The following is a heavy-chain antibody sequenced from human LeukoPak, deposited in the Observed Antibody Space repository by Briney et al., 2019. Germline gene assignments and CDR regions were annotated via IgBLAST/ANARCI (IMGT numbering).Heavy chain of an antibody. CDR1: GFTFITYA. J-gene: IGHJ6*02. Sequence: GGSLRLSCAASGFTFITYAMTWVRQAPGKGLDWVSTISAGGAGTCYADSVKGRFTISRDNSKNTLYLQMNSLRAEDTAVYYCVKGYSSGWTREYYGMDVWGQGTTVTVSS. CDR3: VKGYSSGWTREYYGMDV. D-gene: IGHD6-19*01. V-gene: IGHV3-23*01. CDR2: ISAGGAGT.